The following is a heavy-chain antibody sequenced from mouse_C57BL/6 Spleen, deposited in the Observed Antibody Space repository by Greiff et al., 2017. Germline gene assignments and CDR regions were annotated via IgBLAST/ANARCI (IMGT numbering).Heavy chain of an antibody. CDR1: GYTFTSYW. CDR2: IYPGNSDP. CDR3: TRYPLYYPWYFDV. J-gene: IGHJ1*03. V-gene: IGHV1-5*01. D-gene: IGHD1-1*01. Sequence: EVQLQQSGTVLARPGASVKMSCKTSGYTFTSYWMHWVKQRPGQGLEWIGAIYPGNSDPSYNQKFKGKAKLTAVTSASTAYMELSSLTNEDSAVYYCTRYPLYYPWYFDVWGTGTTVTVSS.